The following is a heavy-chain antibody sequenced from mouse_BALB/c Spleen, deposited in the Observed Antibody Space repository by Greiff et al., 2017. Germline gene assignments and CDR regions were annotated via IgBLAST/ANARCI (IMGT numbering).Heavy chain of an antibody. J-gene: IGHJ4*01. V-gene: IGHV1S135*01. CDR1: GYAFTSYN. D-gene: IGHD2-10*01. CDR2: IDPYNGGT. Sequence: VQLQQSGPELVKPGASVKVSCKASGYAFTSYNMYWVKQSHGKSLEWIGYIDPYNGGTSYNQKFKGKATLTVDKSSSTAYMHLNSLTSEDSAVYYCARYSYYGNPYAMDYWGQGTSVTVSS. CDR3: ARYSYYGNPYAMDY.